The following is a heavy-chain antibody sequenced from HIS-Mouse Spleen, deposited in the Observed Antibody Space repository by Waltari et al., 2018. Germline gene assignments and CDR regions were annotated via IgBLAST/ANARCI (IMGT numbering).Heavy chain of an antibody. CDR2: IYYSGST. CDR3: ARKRTASGWFDP. Sequence: QLQLQESGPGLVKPSETLSLTCTVSGGSISSSSSYWGWIRQPPGKGLGWIGSIYYSGSTYYNPSLKSRVTISVDTSKNQFSLKLSSVTAADTAVYYCARKRTASGWFDPWGQGTLVTVSS. D-gene: IGHD2-21*02. J-gene: IGHJ5*02. CDR1: GGSISSSSSY. V-gene: IGHV4-39*01.